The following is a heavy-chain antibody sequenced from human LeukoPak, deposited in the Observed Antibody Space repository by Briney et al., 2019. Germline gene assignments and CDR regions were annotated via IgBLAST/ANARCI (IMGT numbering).Heavy chain of an antibody. V-gene: IGHV4-39*01. J-gene: IGHJ4*02. CDR3: ARLEDSGGYRFDY. D-gene: IGHD3-22*01. Sequence: KPSETLSLTCTVSGATISSRSYYWGWIRQSPGKGLEWIGNMYYSGSTHYSPSLNSRVTISRQTSKNQVSLKLSSVTAPDSAVYYCARLEDSGGYRFDYWCQGALVTVSS. CDR1: GATISSRSYY. CDR2: MYYSGST.